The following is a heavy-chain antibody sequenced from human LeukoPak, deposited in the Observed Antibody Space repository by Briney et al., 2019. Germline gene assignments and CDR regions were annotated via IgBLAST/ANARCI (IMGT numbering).Heavy chain of an antibody. CDR3: AREDFYGSGDSRGLDY. D-gene: IGHD5-18*01. J-gene: IGHJ4*02. V-gene: IGHV1-2*02. CDR2: INPSSGGT. CDR1: GFIFTNYF. Sequence: GASVKVSFTASGFIFTNYFIHWVRQAPGQGLEWMGWINPSSGGTKFAQKFQGRVTLTGDTSISTAYLELSRLTSDDTGVYYCAREDFYGSGDSRGLDYWGQGALVTVSS.